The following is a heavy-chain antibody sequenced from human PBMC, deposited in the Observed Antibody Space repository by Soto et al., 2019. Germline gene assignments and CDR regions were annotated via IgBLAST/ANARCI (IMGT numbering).Heavy chain of an antibody. V-gene: IGHV3-33*01. J-gene: IGHJ4*02. CDR3: ARYTGEVQALDY. CDR1: GFTFSSHG. CDR2: IWYDGSNK. D-gene: IGHD2-2*02. Sequence: QVQLVESGGGVVQPGRSLRLSCAASGFTFSSHGMHWVRQAPGKGLEWVACIWYDGSNKDYADSVRGRLTISRDNSKNTLYLQMNSLRAEDTAVYYCARYTGEVQALDYWGQGTLVTVSS.